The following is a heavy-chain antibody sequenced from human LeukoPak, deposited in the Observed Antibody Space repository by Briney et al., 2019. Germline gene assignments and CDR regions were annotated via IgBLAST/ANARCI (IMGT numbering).Heavy chain of an antibody. V-gene: IGHV4-34*01. CDR3: ARGSSFDGYCSAGACDAGYYDS. J-gene: IGHJ4*02. D-gene: IGHD2-15*01. Sequence: PLETLSLTCAVYGDSFSAYFWNWIRQAPGKPLEYIGEINHRGSSHYNPSLKTRVTLSVDTSKNQFSLMLTSVTAADTALYFCARGSSFDGYCSAGACDAGYYDSWGQGTPVTVSS. CDR2: INHRGSS. CDR1: GDSFSAYF.